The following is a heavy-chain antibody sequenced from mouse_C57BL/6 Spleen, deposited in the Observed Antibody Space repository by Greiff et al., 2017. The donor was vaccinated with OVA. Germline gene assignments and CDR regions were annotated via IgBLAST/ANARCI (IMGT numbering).Heavy chain of an antibody. CDR2: INYDGSST. D-gene: IGHD1-1*01. CDR1: GFTFSDYY. J-gene: IGHJ3*01. Sequence: EVNLVESEGGLVQPGSSMKLSCTASGFTFSDYYMAWVRQVPEKGLEWVANINYDGSSTYYLDSLKSRFIISRDNAKNILYLQMSSLKSEDTATYYCAREDTTGFAYWGQGTLVTVSA. CDR3: AREDTTGFAY. V-gene: IGHV5-16*01.